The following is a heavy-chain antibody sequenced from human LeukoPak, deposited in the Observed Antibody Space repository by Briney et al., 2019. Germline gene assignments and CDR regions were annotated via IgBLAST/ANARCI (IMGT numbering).Heavy chain of an antibody. CDR1: GYTFTSYY. V-gene: IGHV1-46*01. CDR3: ASGYYYGAFDI. Sequence: ASVKVSCKASGYTFTSYYIDWVRQAPGQGLEWMGIINPSGVSTSNAQKFQGRVTLTRDTSTSTVYMEVSSLRSEDTAVYYCASGYYYGAFDIWGQGTMVTASS. J-gene: IGHJ3*02. CDR2: INPSGVST. D-gene: IGHD3-22*01.